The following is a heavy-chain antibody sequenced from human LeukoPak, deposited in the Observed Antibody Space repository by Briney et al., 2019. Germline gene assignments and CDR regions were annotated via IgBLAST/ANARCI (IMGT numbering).Heavy chain of an antibody. J-gene: IGHJ4*02. CDR3: AKGGYSISSRFDY. V-gene: IGHV3-9*03. Sequence: TGGSLRLSCAASGFTFDDYAMHWVRQAPGKGLEWVSGISWNSGSIGYADSVKGRFTISRDNAKNSLYLQMNSLRAEDMALYYCAKGGYSISSRFDYWDQGTLVIVSS. CDR1: GFTFDDYA. D-gene: IGHD6-6*01. CDR2: ISWNSGSI.